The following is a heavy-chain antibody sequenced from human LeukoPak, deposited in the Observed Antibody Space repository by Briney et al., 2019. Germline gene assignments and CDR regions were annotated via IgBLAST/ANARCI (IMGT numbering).Heavy chain of an antibody. Sequence: ASVKVSCKASGGTFSSYAISWVRQAPGQGLEWMGGIIPIFGTANYAQEFQGGVTITTDESTSTAYMELSSLRSEDTAVYYCARQQGSSGWPHFDYWGQGTLVTVSS. D-gene: IGHD6-19*01. J-gene: IGHJ4*02. CDR2: IIPIFGTA. V-gene: IGHV1-69*05. CDR3: ARQQGSSGWPHFDY. CDR1: GGTFSSYA.